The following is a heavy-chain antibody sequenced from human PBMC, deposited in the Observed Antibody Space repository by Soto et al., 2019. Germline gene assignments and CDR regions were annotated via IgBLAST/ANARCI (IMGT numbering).Heavy chain of an antibody. CDR2: ISGSGGST. CDR1: GFTFSSYA. CDR3: AKGEYDFWSGYRCYYYGMDV. V-gene: IGHV3-23*01. J-gene: IGHJ6*02. D-gene: IGHD3-3*01. Sequence: EVQLLESGGGLVQPGGSLRLSCAASGFTFSSYAMSWVRQAPGKGLEWVSAISGSGGSTYYADSVKGRFTISRDNSKNTRYLQMNSLRAEDTAVYYCAKGEYDFWSGYRCYYYGMDVWGQGTTVTVSS.